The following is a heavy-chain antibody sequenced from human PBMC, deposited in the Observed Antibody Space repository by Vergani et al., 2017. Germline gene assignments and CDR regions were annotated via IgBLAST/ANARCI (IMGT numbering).Heavy chain of an antibody. J-gene: IGHJ5*02. CDR1: GGSISSGSYY. CDR2: IYTSGST. V-gene: IGHV4-61*02. Sequence: QVQLQESGPGLVKPSQTLSLTCTVSGGSISSGSYYWSWIRQPAGKGLEWIGRIYTSGSTNYNPSLKSRVTMSVDTSKNQFSLKLSSVTAADTAVYYCARGMEYHPWGFDPWGQGTLVTVSS. D-gene: IGHD2-2*01. CDR3: ARGMEYHPWGFDP.